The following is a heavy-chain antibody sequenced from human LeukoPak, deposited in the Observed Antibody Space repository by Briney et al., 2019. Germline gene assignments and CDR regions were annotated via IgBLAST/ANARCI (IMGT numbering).Heavy chain of an antibody. CDR3: AREGDYSGYDLGAYTSEFDY. J-gene: IGHJ4*02. D-gene: IGHD5-12*01. V-gene: IGHV1-69*13. CDR2: IIPIFGTA. Sequence: ASVKVSCKASGGTFSSYAISWVRQAPGQGLEWMGGIIPIFGTANYAQKFQGRVTITADESTSTAYMELSSPRSEDTAVYYCAREGDYSGYDLGAYTSEFDYWGQGTLVTVSS. CDR1: GGTFSSYA.